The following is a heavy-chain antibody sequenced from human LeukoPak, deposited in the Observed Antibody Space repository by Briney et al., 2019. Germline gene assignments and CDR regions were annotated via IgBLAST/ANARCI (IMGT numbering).Heavy chain of an antibody. CDR1: GGSISSYY. CDR2: IYTSGST. D-gene: IGHD3-22*01. Sequence: PSETLSLTCTVSGGSISSYYWSWIRQPAGKGLGWIGRIYTSGSTNYNPSLKSRVTMSVDTSKNQFSLKLSSVTAADTAVYYCARSYYYDSSGYTDDYWGQGTLVTVSS. CDR3: ARSYYYDSSGYTDDY. V-gene: IGHV4-4*07. J-gene: IGHJ4*02.